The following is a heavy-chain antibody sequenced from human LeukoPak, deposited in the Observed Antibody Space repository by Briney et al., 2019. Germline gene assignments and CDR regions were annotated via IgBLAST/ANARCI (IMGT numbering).Heavy chain of an antibody. D-gene: IGHD2-15*01. J-gene: IGHJ6*02. CDR2: ISGSATNT. CDR3: AREMVVVVAATIYYYYGMDV. Sequence: GGSLRLSCAASGFTFSSYAMSWVRQAPGKGLEWVSAISGSATNTYYADSVKGRFTISRGNSKNTLFLQMNSLRAEDTAVYYCAREMVVVVAATIYYYYGMDVWGQGTTVTVSS. CDR1: GFTFSSYA. V-gene: IGHV3-23*01.